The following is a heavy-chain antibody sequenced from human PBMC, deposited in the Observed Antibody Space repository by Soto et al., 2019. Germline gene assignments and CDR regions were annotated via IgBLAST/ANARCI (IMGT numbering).Heavy chain of an antibody. CDR2: IIPIFGTA. J-gene: IGHJ4*02. CDR3: ARGHSGYDPFDY. CDR1: GGTFSSYA. Sequence: GASVKVSCKASGGTFSSYAISWVRQAPGQGLEWMGGIIPIFGTANYAQKFQGRVTITADESTSTAYMELSSLRSEDTVVYYCARGHSGYDPFDYWGQGTLVTVSS. D-gene: IGHD5-12*01. V-gene: IGHV1-69*13.